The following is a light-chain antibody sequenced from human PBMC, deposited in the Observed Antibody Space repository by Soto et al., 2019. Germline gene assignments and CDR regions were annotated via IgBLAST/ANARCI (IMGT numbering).Light chain of an antibody. V-gene: IGKV3-11*01. CDR3: QQHRHWPPAIT. CDR2: NAA. CDR1: QRVSSR. J-gene: IGKJ5*01. Sequence: IVFTESPNTLSFSASAVATVSWRASQRVSSRLAWYQQNPGQAPRLLIYNAANRATGIPARFSGSGSGIDFTLTISSRGPEDDALYNCQQHRHWPPAITFGQGTRLEIK.